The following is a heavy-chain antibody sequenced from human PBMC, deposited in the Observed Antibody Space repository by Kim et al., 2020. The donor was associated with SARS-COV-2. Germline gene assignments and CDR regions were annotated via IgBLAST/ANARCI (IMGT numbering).Heavy chain of an antibody. Sequence: GGSLRLSCAASGFTFSSYWMTWVRQAPGKGLEWVANIKQDGSEKYYVDSVKGRFTISRDNAKNSLYLQMNSLRAEDTAVYSCARDRMSSSFPETGLDPGRQGTLVTVST. D-gene: IGHD6-6*01. J-gene: IGHJ5*02. CDR1: GFTFSSYW. V-gene: IGHV3-7*01. CDR2: IKQDGSEK. CDR3: ARDRMSSSFPETGLDP.